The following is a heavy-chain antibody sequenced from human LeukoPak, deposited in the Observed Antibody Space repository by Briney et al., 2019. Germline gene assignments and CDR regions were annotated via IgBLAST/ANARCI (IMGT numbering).Heavy chain of an antibody. Sequence: SETLSLTCAVSGGSISSGGYSWSWVRQPPGKGLEWIGSIYHSGSTYYNPSLKSRVTISVDRSKNQFSLKLSSVTAADTAVYYCARVTTYGGNSLDYWGQGTLVTVSS. CDR2: IYHSGST. D-gene: IGHD4-23*01. CDR3: ARVTTYGGNSLDY. V-gene: IGHV4-30-2*01. CDR1: GGSISSGGYS. J-gene: IGHJ4*02.